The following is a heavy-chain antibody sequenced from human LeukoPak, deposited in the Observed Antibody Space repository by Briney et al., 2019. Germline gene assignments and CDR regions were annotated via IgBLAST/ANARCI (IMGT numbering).Heavy chain of an antibody. CDR1: GGSISSGDYY. CDR3: ARAHYGPDYYYYYGMDV. CDR2: IYYSGST. Sequence: PSETLSLTCTVSGGSISSGDYYWSWIRQPPGKGLEWIGYIYYSGSTYYNPSLKSRVTISVDTSKNQFSLKLSSVTAADTAVYYCARAHYGPDYYYYYGMDVWGQGTTVTVSS. D-gene: IGHD4-17*01. V-gene: IGHV4-30-4*01. J-gene: IGHJ6*02.